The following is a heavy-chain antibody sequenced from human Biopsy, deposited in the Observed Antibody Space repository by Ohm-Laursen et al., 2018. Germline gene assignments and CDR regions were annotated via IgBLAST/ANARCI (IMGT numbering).Heavy chain of an antibody. Sequence: SDTLSLICTVSGDSISSYYWSWIRQPPGKGLEWIGYVYYTGRTDYNPSLQSRVTISVDTSKNHFSLRLRSVTPVDTAIYYCARDRGYYSDRTVPGYFDLWGRGTLVTVSS. CDR3: ARDRGYYSDRTVPGYFDL. CDR2: VYYTGRT. V-gene: IGHV4-59*01. D-gene: IGHD3-22*01. CDR1: GDSISSYY. J-gene: IGHJ2*01.